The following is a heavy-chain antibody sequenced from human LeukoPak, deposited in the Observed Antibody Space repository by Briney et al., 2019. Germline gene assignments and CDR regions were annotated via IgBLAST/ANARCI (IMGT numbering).Heavy chain of an antibody. CDR2: IIPIFGTA. CDR3: ASRSYYDSSGYPD. V-gene: IGHV1-69*13. CDR1: GYTFTSYG. J-gene: IGHJ4*02. Sequence: ASVKVSCKASGYTFTSYGISWVRQAPGQGLEWMGGIIPIFGTANYAQKFQGRVTITADESTSTAYMELSSLRSEDTAVYYCASRSYYDSSGYPDWGQGTLVTVSS. D-gene: IGHD3-22*01.